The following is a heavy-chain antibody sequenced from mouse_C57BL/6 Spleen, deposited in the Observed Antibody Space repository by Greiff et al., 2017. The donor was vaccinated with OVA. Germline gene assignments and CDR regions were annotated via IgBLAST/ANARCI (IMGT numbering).Heavy chain of an antibody. CDR3: ARPDYGSSWYFDV. D-gene: IGHD1-1*01. Sequence: DVKLVESGGGLVKPGGSLKLSCAASGFTFSDYGMHWVRQAPEKGLEWVAYISSGSSTIYYADTVKGRFTISRDNAKNTLFLQMTSMRSEDTAMYYCARPDYGSSWYFDVWGTGTTVTVSS. J-gene: IGHJ1*03. CDR2: ISSGSSTI. CDR1: GFTFSDYG. V-gene: IGHV5-17*01.